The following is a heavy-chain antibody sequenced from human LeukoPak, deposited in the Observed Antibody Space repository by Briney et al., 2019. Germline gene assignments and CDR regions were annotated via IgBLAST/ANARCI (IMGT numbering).Heavy chain of an antibody. V-gene: IGHV3-23*01. CDR3: AKDKGGPGDYFDY. CDR1: GFTFSSYA. Sequence: PGGSLRLSCAASGFTFSSYAMSWVRQAPGKGLEWVSAISSSGGSTYYADSVKGRFTISRDNSKNTLYLQMNSLRAEDTAVYYCAKDKGGPGDYFDYWGQGTLVTVSS. D-gene: IGHD3-10*01. CDR2: ISSSGGST. J-gene: IGHJ4*02.